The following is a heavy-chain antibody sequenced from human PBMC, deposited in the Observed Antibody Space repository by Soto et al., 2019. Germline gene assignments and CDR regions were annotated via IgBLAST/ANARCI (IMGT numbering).Heavy chain of an antibody. Sequence: QVALKESGPVLVKPTETLTLTCTVSGFSLSNVRMGVSWIRQPPGRALEWLAHIFSNDEKSYSTSLQSRLTISKDTSKSQVVLTMTNMDPLDTATYYCARAEIRAYAMDVWGQGTTVTVSS. J-gene: IGHJ6*02. V-gene: IGHV2-26*01. CDR3: ARAEIRAYAMDV. CDR2: IFSNDEK. D-gene: IGHD3-10*01. CDR1: GFSLSNVRMG.